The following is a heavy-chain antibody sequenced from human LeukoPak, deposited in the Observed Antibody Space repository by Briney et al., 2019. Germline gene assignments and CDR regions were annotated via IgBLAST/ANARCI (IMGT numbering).Heavy chain of an antibody. CDR1: GFTVSNNY. V-gene: IGHV3-66*01. CDR3: ARGGYCSGGNCYGYFDY. Sequence: QPGGSLRLSCAASGFTVSNNYMSWLRQAPGKGLGWVSVIYSGGTTYYAYSVKGRFTISRDNSKNTLYLLMNSLRAEDTAVYYCARGGYCSGGNCYGYFDYWGQGTLVTVSS. CDR2: IYSGGTT. J-gene: IGHJ4*02. D-gene: IGHD2-15*01.